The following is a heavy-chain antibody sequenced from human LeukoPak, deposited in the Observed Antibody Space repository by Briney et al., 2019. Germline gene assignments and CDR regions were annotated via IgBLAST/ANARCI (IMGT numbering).Heavy chain of an antibody. CDR2: MNPNSGNT. CDR1: GYTFTSYD. V-gene: IGHV1-8*03. D-gene: IGHD1-26*01. J-gene: IGHJ3*02. Sequence: GASVKVSCKASGYTFTSYDINWVRQATGQGLEWMGWMNPNSGNTGYAQKFQGRVTITRNTSISTAYMELSSLRSEDTAVYYCAGFMRGSDAFDIWGQGTMITVPS. CDR3: AGFMRGSDAFDI.